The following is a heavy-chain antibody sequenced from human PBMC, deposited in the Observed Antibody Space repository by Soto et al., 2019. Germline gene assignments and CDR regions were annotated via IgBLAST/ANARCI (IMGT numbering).Heavy chain of an antibody. Sequence: QVQLVESGGGVVQPGMTLRLSCTASGFTFSTHGMHWVRQAPGKGLEWVAVVSFVGTNKNYADSVRGRFTISRDNSKNTLYLQMSSLRAEDTAVYYCANGDSSGFEYFQSWGQGTLVTVSS. V-gene: IGHV3-30*18. CDR1: GFTFSTHG. J-gene: IGHJ1*01. D-gene: IGHD3-22*01. CDR3: ANGDSSGFEYFQS. CDR2: VSFVGTNK.